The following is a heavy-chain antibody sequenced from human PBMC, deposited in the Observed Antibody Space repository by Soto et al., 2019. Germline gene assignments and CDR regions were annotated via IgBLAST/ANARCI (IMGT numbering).Heavy chain of an antibody. CDR2: KKQDGSEE. CDR1: GFSISRYW. V-gene: IGHV3-7*01. D-gene: IGHD5-18*01. CDR3: ARGGFSYGTGIEH. J-gene: IGHJ5*02. Sequence: GGSLRLSCAASGFSISRYWMIWVRQAPGKGLEWVADKKQDGSEEYYVDSVKGRFTVSRDNAKNSVYLQLTSLRVEDTALYYCARGGFSYGTGIEHWGQGALVTVSS.